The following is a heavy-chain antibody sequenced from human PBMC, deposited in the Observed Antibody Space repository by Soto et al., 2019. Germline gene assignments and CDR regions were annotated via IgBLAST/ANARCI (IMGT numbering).Heavy chain of an antibody. CDR3: ADGGVSGGSGLNNFYYYYGMDV. Sequence: GASVKVSCKASGGTFSSYTISWVRQAPGQGLEWMGGIIPIFGTANYAQKFQGRVTITADESTSTAYMELSSLRSEDTAVYYCADGGVSGGSGLNNFYYYYGMDVWGQGTTVTVSS. J-gene: IGHJ6*02. V-gene: IGHV1-69*13. CDR2: IIPIFGTA. D-gene: IGHD2-15*01. CDR1: GGTFSSYT.